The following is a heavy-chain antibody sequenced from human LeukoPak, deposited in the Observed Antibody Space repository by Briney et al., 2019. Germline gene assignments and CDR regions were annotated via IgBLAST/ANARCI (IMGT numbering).Heavy chain of an antibody. Sequence: GGSLRLSCAASGFTFSSYWMHWVRQAPGKGLEWVAVISYDGSNEYYADSVKGRFTISRDNSKNTLYLQMNSLRAEDTAVYYCAKQFGLTYYYDSTDYWGQGTLVTVSS. CDR3: AKQFGLTYYYDSTDY. CDR1: GFTFSSYW. V-gene: IGHV3-30*18. J-gene: IGHJ4*02. D-gene: IGHD3-22*01. CDR2: ISYDGSNE.